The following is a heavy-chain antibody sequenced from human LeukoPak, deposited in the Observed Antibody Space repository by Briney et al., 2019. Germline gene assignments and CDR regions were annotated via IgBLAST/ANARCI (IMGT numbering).Heavy chain of an antibody. CDR1: GFTFDDYA. CDR2: ISWNSGSI. V-gene: IGHV3-9*03. CDR3: AKDTVSGGDSSSYFDY. Sequence: GGSLRLSCAASGFTFDDYAMHWVRQAPGKGLEWVSGISWNSGSIGYADSVKGRFTISRDNAKNSLYLQMNRLRAEDMALYYCAKDTVSGGDSSSYFDYWGQGTLVTVSS. D-gene: IGHD6-6*01. J-gene: IGHJ4*02.